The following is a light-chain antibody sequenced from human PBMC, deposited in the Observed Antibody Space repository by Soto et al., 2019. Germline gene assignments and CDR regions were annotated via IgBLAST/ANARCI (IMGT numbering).Light chain of an antibody. V-gene: IGKV1-39*01. CDR3: QKSYTTPLT. Sequence: DIQMTQSPSSVSASVVDRLTITCRASRDISNSLAWYQQTPGKAPKLLLRGASSLHRGVPSRFNGGGSETNFTLIISSLQPEDFATYYCQKSYTTPLTCGGGTKGDIK. CDR1: RDISNS. J-gene: IGKJ4*01. CDR2: GAS.